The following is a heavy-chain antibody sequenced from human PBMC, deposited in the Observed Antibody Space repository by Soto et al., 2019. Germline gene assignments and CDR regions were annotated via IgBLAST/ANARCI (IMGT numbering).Heavy chain of an antibody. V-gene: IGHV1-8*01. D-gene: IGHD5-12*01. CDR2: MNPNSGNT. CDR3: ARAKRGYSGYDLRYYYYMDV. Sequence: GVPVKARSKEPRYTFNSYSLNWVQQSPGKGLEWMGWMNPNSGNTGYAQKFQGRVTMTRNTSISTAYMELSSLRSEDTAVYYCARAKRGYSGYDLRYYYYMDVWGKGTTVTVSS. J-gene: IGHJ6*03. CDR1: RYTFNSYS.